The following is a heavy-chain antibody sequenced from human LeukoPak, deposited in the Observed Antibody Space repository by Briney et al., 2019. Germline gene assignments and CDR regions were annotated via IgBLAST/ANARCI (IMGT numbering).Heavy chain of an antibody. V-gene: IGHV3-23*01. D-gene: IGHD1-14*01. CDR2: ISGSGGGT. Sequence: GGSLRLSCAASGFTFSSYAMSWVRQAPEKGLEWVSAISGSGGGTYYADSVKGRFTISRDNSKNTLYLQMNGLRAEDTAVYYCAKDEPFPFAEYFQHWGQGTLVTVSS. J-gene: IGHJ1*01. CDR3: AKDEPFPFAEYFQH. CDR1: GFTFSSYA.